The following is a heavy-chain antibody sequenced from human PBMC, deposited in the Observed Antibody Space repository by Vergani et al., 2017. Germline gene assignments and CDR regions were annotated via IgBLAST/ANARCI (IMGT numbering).Heavy chain of an antibody. D-gene: IGHD6-19*01. V-gene: IGHV3-23*01. CDR1: GFTFSSYA. CDR3: AKDLEYSSGWYEVYFDY. CDR2: ISGSGGST. J-gene: IGHJ4*02. Sequence: EVQLLESGGGLVQPGGSLRLSCAASGFTFSSYAMSWVRQAPGKGLEWVSAISGSGGSTYYADSVKGRFTISSDNSKNTLYLQMNSLRAEDTAVYYGAKDLEYSSGWYEVYFDYWGQGTLVTVSS.